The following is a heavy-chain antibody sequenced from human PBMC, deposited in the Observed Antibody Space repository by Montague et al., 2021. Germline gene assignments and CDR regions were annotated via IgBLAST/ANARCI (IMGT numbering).Heavy chain of an antibody. CDR3: ARGHGYDSSWFY. J-gene: IGHJ4*02. CDR2: VYSSGST. CDR1: GDSITGYY. V-gene: IGHV4-59*12. D-gene: IGHD6-13*01. Sequence: TLSLACSVSGDSITGYYWSWIRLPPGKGLEWIGYVYSSGSTSYSPSLKSRVIISVESAKNQISLTLNSATAADTAVYYCARGHGYDSSWFYWGQGTLIFVSA.